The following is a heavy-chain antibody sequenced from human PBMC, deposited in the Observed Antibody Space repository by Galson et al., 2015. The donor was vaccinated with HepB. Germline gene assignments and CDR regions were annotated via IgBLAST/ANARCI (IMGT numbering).Heavy chain of an antibody. Sequence: LSLTCTVSGGSISSGDYYWSWIRQPPGKGLEWIGYISYSGSTYYNPSLKSRLTISLDTSKSHFSLKLSSVTAADTAVYYCARALPGGVWFDPWGQGTLVTVSS. CDR3: ARALPGGVWFDP. J-gene: IGHJ5*02. V-gene: IGHV4-30-4*01. CDR2: ISYSGST. CDR1: GGSISSGDYY. D-gene: IGHD3-10*01.